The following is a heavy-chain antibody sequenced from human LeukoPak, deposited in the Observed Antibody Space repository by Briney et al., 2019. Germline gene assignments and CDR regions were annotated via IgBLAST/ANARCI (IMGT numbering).Heavy chain of an antibody. CDR2: INHSGST. Sequence: SETLSLTCAVYGGSFSGYYWSWIRQPPGKGLEWIGEINHSGSTNYNPSLKSRVTISVDTSKNQFSLKLSSVTAADTAVHYCARRRLAVAQYFQHWGQGTLVTVSS. V-gene: IGHV4-34*01. CDR3: ARRRLAVAQYFQH. CDR1: GGSFSGYY. D-gene: IGHD6-19*01. J-gene: IGHJ1*01.